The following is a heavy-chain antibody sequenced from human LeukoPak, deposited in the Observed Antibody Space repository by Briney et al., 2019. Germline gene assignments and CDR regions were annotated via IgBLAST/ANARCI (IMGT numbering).Heavy chain of an antibody. CDR3: ARESPLHDYSNWVIYY. CDR2: IYYSGST. J-gene: IGHJ4*02. Sequence: SETLSLTCTVSGGSISSYYWSWIRQPPGKGLEWIGYIYYSGSTNYNPSLKSRVTISVDTSKNQFSLKLSSVTAADTAVYYWARESPLHDYSNWVIYYWGQGNLVTASS. CDR1: GGSISSYY. V-gene: IGHV4-59*01. D-gene: IGHD4-11*01.